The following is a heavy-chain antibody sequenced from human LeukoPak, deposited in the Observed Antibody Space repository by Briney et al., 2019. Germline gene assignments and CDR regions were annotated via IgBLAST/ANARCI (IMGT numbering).Heavy chain of an antibody. CDR2: ISSSSSYI. Sequence: GGSLRLSCAASGFTFSGYSMNWVRQAPGKGLEWVSSISSSSSYIYYADSVKGRFTISRDNAKNSLYLQMNSLRAEDTAFYYCARAEAVAGSTFDYWGQGTLVTVSS. V-gene: IGHV3-21*01. D-gene: IGHD6-19*01. CDR1: GFTFSGYS. J-gene: IGHJ4*02. CDR3: ARAEAVAGSTFDY.